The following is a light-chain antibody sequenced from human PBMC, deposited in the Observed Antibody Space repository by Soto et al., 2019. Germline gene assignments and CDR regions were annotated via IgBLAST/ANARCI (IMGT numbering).Light chain of an antibody. CDR1: QSLLHSNGYNY. V-gene: IGKV2-28*01. CDR3: MQALQSPRT. J-gene: IGKJ1*01. Sequence: DIVMTQSPLSLPVTPGEPASISCRSSQSLLHSNGYNYVDWYLQKPGQSPQLLIYLGSNRSSGVPARFSGSGSGTDLTLKISRVEAEDVGVYYCMQALQSPRTFGQGTKVEIK. CDR2: LGS.